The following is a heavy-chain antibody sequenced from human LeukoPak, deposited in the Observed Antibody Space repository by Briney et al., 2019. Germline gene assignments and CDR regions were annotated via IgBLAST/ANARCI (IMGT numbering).Heavy chain of an antibody. D-gene: IGHD6-19*01. Sequence: GGSLRLSCSASGFTFSSYWMHWVRQAPGKGLEWVSRINTDGSRTSYADSVRGRFTISRDNAKDTLYLQMNSLRAEDTALYYCAKGGKQWLAGANWFDPWGQGTLVTVSS. CDR1: GFTFSSYW. J-gene: IGHJ5*02. V-gene: IGHV3-74*01. CDR2: INTDGSRT. CDR3: AKGGKQWLAGANWFDP.